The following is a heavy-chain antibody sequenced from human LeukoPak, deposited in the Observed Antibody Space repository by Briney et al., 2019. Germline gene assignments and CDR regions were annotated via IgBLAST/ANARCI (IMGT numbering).Heavy chain of an antibody. Sequence: SETLSLTCTVSGGSISSYYRSWIRQPAGKGLEWIGRIYTSGSTNYNPSLKGRVTMSVDTSKNQFSLKLSSVTAADTAVYYCARVGSGNYFYYYYYMDVWGKGTTVTVSS. CDR3: ARVGSGNYFYYYYYMDV. V-gene: IGHV4-4*07. J-gene: IGHJ6*03. CDR2: IYTSGST. D-gene: IGHD2/OR15-2a*01. CDR1: GGSISSYY.